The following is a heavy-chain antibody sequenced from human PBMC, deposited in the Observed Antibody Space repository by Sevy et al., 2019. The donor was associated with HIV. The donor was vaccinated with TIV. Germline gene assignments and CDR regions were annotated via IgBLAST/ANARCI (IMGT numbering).Heavy chain of an antibody. CDR2: INSDGKIK. J-gene: IGHJ4*02. CDR1: GFTLSIYW. V-gene: IGHV3-74*01. CDR3: VRGSTGTFGH. D-gene: IGHD3-9*01. Sequence: GGSLRLCCAASGFTLSIYWMHWVRQVPGKGLVWVSHINSDGKIKRYADSVEGRFTISRDNAEKTVYLQMNSLRADDTAVYYCVRGSTGTFGHWGQGTLVTVSS.